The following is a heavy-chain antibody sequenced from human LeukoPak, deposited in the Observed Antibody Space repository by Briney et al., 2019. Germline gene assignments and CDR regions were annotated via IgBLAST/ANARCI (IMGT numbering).Heavy chain of an antibody. CDR2: IKHSGST. J-gene: IGHJ4*02. CDR1: GGSFSGYY. V-gene: IGHV4-34*01. D-gene: IGHD3-22*01. CDR3: ARGQKYYYDSSGYGPNDY. Sequence: SETLSLTCAVYGGSFSGYYWSWIRQPPGKGLEWIGEIKHSGSTKYNPSLKSRVTISIDTSKNQFSLKVSSVTAADTAVYYCARGQKYYYDSSGYGPNDYWGQGTLVTVSS.